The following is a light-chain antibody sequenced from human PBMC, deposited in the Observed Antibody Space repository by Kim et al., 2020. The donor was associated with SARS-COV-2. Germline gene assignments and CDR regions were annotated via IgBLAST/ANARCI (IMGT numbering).Light chain of an antibody. V-gene: IGLV6-57*01. J-gene: IGLJ3*02. CDR2: EDN. CDR1: RGRIEGNY. Sequence: GKPLTISCAGSRGRIEGNYVQWYRQRPGTSPQLIIYEDNRRPSGVPDRFSGSVDPSSNSASLTISGLTAEDEADYFCQSYDITTWVFGGGTKVTVL. CDR3: QSYDITTWV.